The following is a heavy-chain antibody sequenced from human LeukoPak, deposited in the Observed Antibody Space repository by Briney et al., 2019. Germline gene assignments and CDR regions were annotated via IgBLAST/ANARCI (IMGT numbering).Heavy chain of an antibody. CDR2: INGRGGST. J-gene: IGHJ4*02. CDR3: AKAGGWYNFPFDY. V-gene: IGHV3-23*01. D-gene: IGHD6-19*01. Sequence: GGSLRLSCAASGFTFSNYAMSWVRQAPGKGLEWVSSINGRGGSTYYADSVKGRFTISRDNSKNSLYLQMNSLRAEDTAVYYCAKAGGWYNFPFDYWGQGTLVTVSS. CDR1: GFTFSNYA.